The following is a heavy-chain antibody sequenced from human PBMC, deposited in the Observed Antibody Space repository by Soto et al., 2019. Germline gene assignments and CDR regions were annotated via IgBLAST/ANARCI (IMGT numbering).Heavy chain of an antibody. Sequence: PGGSLRLSCAASGFTFSSYGMRRVLQAPGKGLEWVAVIWYDGSNKYYADSVKGRFTISRDNSKNTLYLQMNSLRAEDTAVYYCARQLRYFDWSHFDYWGQGTLVTVSS. V-gene: IGHV3-33*01. D-gene: IGHD3-9*01. CDR1: GFTFSSYG. CDR2: IWYDGSNK. CDR3: ARQLRYFDWSHFDY. J-gene: IGHJ4*02.